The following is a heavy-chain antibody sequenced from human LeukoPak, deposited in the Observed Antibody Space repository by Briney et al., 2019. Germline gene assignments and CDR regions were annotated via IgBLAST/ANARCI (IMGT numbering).Heavy chain of an antibody. CDR2: IRSKAYGGTT. CDR1: GFTFNNYW. Sequence: GGSLRLSCVVSGFTFNNYWMSWVRQAPGKGLEWVGFIRSKAYGGTTEYAASVKGRFTISRDDSKSIAYLQMNSLKTEDTAVYYCTRGNGGFDNWFDPWGQGTLVTVSS. CDR3: TRGNGGFDNWFDP. V-gene: IGHV3-49*04. J-gene: IGHJ5*02. D-gene: IGHD3-16*01.